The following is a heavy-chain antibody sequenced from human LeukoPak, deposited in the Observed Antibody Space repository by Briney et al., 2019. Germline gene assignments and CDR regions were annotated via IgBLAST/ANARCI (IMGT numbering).Heavy chain of an antibody. V-gene: IGHV1-69*05. CDR2: TIPIFGTA. J-gene: IGHJ4*02. CDR1: GGTFSSYA. D-gene: IGHD3-10*01. Sequence: GASVKVSCKASGGTFSSYAISWVRQAPGQGLEWMGRTIPIFGTANYAQKFQGRVTITTDESTSTAYMELSSLRSEDTAVYYCARASYGSGSPFDYWGQGTLVTVSS. CDR3: ARASYGSGSPFDY.